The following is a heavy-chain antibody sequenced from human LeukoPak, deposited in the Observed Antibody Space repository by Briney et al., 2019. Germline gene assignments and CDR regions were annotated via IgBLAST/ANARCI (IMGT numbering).Heavy chain of an antibody. V-gene: IGHV4-4*07. CDR1: GGSISSYY. D-gene: IGHD7-27*01. J-gene: IGHJ4*02. CDR2: IYTSGST. Sequence: SETLSLTCTVSGGSISSYYWSWIRQPAGKELEWIGRIYTSGSTNYNPSLKSRVTMSVDTSKNQFSLKLSSVTAADTAVYYCAKLGPWGSYYFDHWGQGTLVTVSS. CDR3: AKLGPWGSYYFDH.